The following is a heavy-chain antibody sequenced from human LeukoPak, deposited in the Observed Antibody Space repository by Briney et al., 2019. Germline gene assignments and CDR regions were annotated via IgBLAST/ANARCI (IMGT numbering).Heavy chain of an antibody. Sequence: AASVKVSCKTSGNSLTNYALNWVRQAPGKGLEWMGGIDPEDGETIYAQKFQGRVTMTEDTSTDTAYMDLSSLRSEDTAVYYCATHQGRFGDPSFDYWGQGTLVTVSS. D-gene: IGHD3-10*01. CDR1: GNSLTNYA. CDR3: ATHQGRFGDPSFDY. CDR2: IDPEDGET. J-gene: IGHJ4*02. V-gene: IGHV1-24*01.